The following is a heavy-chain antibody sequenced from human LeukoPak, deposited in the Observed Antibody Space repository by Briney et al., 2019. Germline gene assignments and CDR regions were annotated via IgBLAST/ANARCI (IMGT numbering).Heavy chain of an antibody. J-gene: IGHJ3*02. V-gene: IGHV1-2*02. Sequence: ASVKVSCKASGYTFTSYYMHWVRQAPGQGLEWMAWINSNSGGTNYAQRFQGRVTMTRDTSISTAYMELSSLRSDDTAVYYCARAPLGHAFDIWGQGTLVTVSS. D-gene: IGHD7-27*01. CDR1: GYTFTSYY. CDR3: ARAPLGHAFDI. CDR2: INSNSGGT.